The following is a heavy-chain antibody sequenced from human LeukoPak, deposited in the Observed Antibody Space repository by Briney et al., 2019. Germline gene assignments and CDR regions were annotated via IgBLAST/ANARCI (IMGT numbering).Heavy chain of an antibody. CDR1: GFTFSTYS. D-gene: IGHD1-26*01. CDR2: ISSGSSTI. CDR3: ARDQGSLYYFDY. V-gene: IGHV3-48*02. Sequence: GGSLRLSCAASGFTFSTYSMNWVPQAPGRGLEWVSYISSGSSTIFYADSVKGRFTISRDNAQNSLYLQMNSLRDEDTAVYYCARDQGSLYYFDYWGQGTLVTVSS. J-gene: IGHJ4*02.